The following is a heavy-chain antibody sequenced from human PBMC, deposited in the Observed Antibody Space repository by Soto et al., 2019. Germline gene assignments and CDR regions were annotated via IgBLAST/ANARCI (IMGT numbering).Heavy chain of an antibody. CDR1: GYTFTSYG. V-gene: IGHV1-18*01. CDR2: ISAYNGNT. D-gene: IGHD6-13*01. J-gene: IGHJ5*02. CDR3: ASEYSGSGVDVNCFDT. Sequence: QVQLVQSGAEVKKPGASVKVSCKASGYTFTSYGISWVRQAPGQGLEWMGGISAYNGNTHYSQTLQGRVTMTTDTSTHTAYMELGRLRSDDTAVYYCASEYSGSGVDVNCFDTWGQGTLVTFSS.